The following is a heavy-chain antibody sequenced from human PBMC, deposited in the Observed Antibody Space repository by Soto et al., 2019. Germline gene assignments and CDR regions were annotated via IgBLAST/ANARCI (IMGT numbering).Heavy chain of an antibody. D-gene: IGHD6-13*01. CDR2: IDPSDSYT. Sequence: GESLKISCKGSGYSFTSYWISWVRQMPGKGLEWMGRIDPSDSYTNYSPSFQGHVTISADKSISTAYLRWSSLKASDTAMYYCARLQPAAGDNDLTFDYWGQGTLVTVS. CDR3: ARLQPAAGDNDLTFDY. CDR1: GYSFTSYW. J-gene: IGHJ4*02. V-gene: IGHV5-10-1*01.